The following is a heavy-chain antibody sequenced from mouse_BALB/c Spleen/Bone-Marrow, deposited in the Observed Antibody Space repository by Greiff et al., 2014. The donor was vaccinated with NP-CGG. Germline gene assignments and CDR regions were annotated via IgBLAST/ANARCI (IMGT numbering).Heavy chain of an antibody. V-gene: IGHV5-6*02. Sequence: EVMLVESGGDLVKPGGSLKLSCAASGFTFSSYGMSWGRQTPDKRLEWVATISSGGSNTYYPDSVKGRFTISRDNAKNTLYLQMSSLKSEYTAMYYCARHQRYYAMDYWGQGTSVTVSS. CDR2: ISSGGSNT. J-gene: IGHJ4*01. CDR1: GFTFSSYG. CDR3: ARHQRYYAMDY.